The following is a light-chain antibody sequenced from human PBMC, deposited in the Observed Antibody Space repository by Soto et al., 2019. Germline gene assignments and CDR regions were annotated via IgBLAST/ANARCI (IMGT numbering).Light chain of an antibody. CDR3: ASYTTPTTLV. V-gene: IGLV2-14*01. Sequence: QSALTQPPSVSGSPGQSITISCTGTSGDVGAYNDVSWYQQHPGKAPKTMSYEVNNRPSGVSDRFFGSKSGSTASLTISVLQAEDEDDYYSASYTTPTTLVFGTGTKLTVL. J-gene: IGLJ1*01. CDR1: SGDVGAYND. CDR2: EVN.